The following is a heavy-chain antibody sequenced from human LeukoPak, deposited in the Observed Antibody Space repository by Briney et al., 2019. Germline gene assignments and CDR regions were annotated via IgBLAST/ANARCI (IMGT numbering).Heavy chain of an antibody. V-gene: IGHV5-51*01. CDR1: GYSFTNYW. D-gene: IGHD3-16*01. CDR2: IYYDDSET. Sequence: GESLKISCKGGGYSFTNYWIVWVRQMPGKGLEWMGVIYYDDSETQYSPSFQGQVTMSVDKSISTAYLQWSALKASDTATYFCTREGVSFDYGHYWGQGTLVTVSS. J-gene: IGHJ4*02. CDR3: TREGVSFDYGHY.